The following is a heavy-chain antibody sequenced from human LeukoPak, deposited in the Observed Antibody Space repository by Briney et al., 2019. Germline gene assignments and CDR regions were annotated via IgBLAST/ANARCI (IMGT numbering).Heavy chain of an antibody. V-gene: IGHV1-8*01. J-gene: IGHJ6*03. D-gene: IGHD6-19*01. CDR3: ARARAIESGWLQYYYYYMDV. CDR2: MNPNSGNT. Sequence: GASVKVSCKASGYTFTSYDINWVRQATGQGLEWMGWMNPNSGNTGYAQKFQGRVTMTRNTSISTAYMELSSLRSEDTAVYYCARARAIESGWLQYYYYYMDVWGKGTTVTVSS. CDR1: GYTFTSYD.